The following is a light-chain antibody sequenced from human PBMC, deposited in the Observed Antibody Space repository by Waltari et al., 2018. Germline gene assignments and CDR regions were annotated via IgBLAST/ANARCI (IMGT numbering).Light chain of an antibody. J-gene: IGLJ1*01. CDR3: CSYAGGNTYV. V-gene: IGLV2-11*01. Sequence: QSALTQPRSVSGSPGQSVTISCTGTSSNVGGYNYVFWYQHRPGKAPKLMIYTVSNRPSWVPARFSGSKSANTASLTISGLQAEDEADYYCCSYAGGNTYVFGTGTKVTVL. CDR1: SSNVGGYNY. CDR2: TVS.